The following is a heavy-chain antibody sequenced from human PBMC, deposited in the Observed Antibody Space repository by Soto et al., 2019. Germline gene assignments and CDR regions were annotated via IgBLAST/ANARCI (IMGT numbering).Heavy chain of an antibody. D-gene: IGHD3-10*01. J-gene: IGHJ5*02. V-gene: IGHV1-18*01. CDR3: AREGETRPNMAWGVIEVHPDL. Sequence: ASVKVSCMASGYTFIRYGITWVRQAPGQGLEWVGWISGYSADTQSAQKFQGRVTISKDTSASTVFMELRSLTSDVTSVYYCAREGETRPNMAWGVIEVHPDLWG. CDR1: GYTFIRYG. CDR2: ISGYSADT.